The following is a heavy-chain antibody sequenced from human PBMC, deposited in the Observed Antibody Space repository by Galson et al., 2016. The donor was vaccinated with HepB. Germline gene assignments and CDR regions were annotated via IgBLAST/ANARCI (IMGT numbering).Heavy chain of an antibody. CDR2: ISSSSSYI. D-gene: IGHD1-7*01. CDR1: GFTFSSYS. V-gene: IGHV3-21*01. Sequence: SLRLSCAASGFTFSSYSVNWVRQAPGKGLEWVSSISSSSSYIYYADSVKGRFTISRDNAKNSLYLQMNSLRAEDTALYYCARASGYNWNYLMIFNYFDYWGQGTLVTVSS. CDR3: ARASGYNWNYLMIFNYFDY. J-gene: IGHJ4*02.